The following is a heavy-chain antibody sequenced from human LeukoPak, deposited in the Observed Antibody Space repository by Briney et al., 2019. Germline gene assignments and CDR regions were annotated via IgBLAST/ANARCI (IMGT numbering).Heavy chain of an antibody. J-gene: IGHJ4*02. CDR2: IKQDGSEK. D-gene: IGHD3-10*01. V-gene: IGHV3-7*01. CDR3: ARDLTMVRGVFYY. Sequence: GGSLRLSCAASGFTFSSYWMSWVRQAPGKGLEWVANIKQDGSEKYYVDSVKGRFTISRDNAKNSLYLQMNSLRAEDTAVYCCARDLTMVRGVFYYWGQGTLVTVSS. CDR1: GFTFSSYW.